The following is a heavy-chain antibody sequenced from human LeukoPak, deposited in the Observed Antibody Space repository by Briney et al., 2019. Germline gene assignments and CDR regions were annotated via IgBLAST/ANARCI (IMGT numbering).Heavy chain of an antibody. V-gene: IGHV1-24*01. D-gene: IGHD2-15*01. CDR1: GYTLTESS. CDR2: FDPEDGET. J-gene: IGHJ6*03. CDR3: ATGKAAGSYYYYYMDV. Sequence: ASVKVSCKVPGYTLTESSMHWVRQAPGKGLEWMGGFDPEDGETIYAQKFQGRVTMTEDTSTDTAYMELSSLRSEDTAVYYCATGKAAGSYYYYYMDVWGKGTTVTVSS.